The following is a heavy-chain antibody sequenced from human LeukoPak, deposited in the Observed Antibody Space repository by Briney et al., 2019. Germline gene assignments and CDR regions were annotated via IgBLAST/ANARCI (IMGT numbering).Heavy chain of an antibody. CDR3: AKDRSYYDRISNFDY. Sequence: GGSLRLSCAASGFTFSSYAMSWVRQAPGKELEWVSGISGNGGSTYYADSVEGRFTISRDNSKNTLYLQINNLRAEDTAIYYCAKDRSYYDRISNFDYWGQGTLVTVSS. CDR2: ISGNGGST. D-gene: IGHD3-22*01. J-gene: IGHJ4*02. V-gene: IGHV3-23*01. CDR1: GFTFSSYA.